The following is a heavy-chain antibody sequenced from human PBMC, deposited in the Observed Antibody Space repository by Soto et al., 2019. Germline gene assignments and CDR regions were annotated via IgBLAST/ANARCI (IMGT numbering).Heavy chain of an antibody. CDR2: IYHSGNT. Sequence: LQLQESGSGLVKPSQTLSLTCAVSGGSISSGDSSWSWIRQPPGKGLEWIGYIYHSGNTYYNPSLKSRVTISLERSKNQFSLKLTSVTAADTAVYYCASDYGSGSYRFDYWGQGTLVTVSS. V-gene: IGHV4-30-2*01. CDR1: GGSISSGDSS. J-gene: IGHJ4*02. D-gene: IGHD3-10*01. CDR3: ASDYGSGSYRFDY.